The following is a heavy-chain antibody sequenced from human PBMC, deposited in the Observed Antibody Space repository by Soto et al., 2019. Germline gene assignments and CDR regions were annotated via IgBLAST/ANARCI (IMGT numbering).Heavy chain of an antibody. CDR3: ARLYGLRLGELSPPEARLDV. CDR2: IIPIFGTA. Sequence: SVKVSCKASGGTFSSYAISWVRQAPGQGLEWMGGIIPIFGTANYAQKFQGRVTITADESTSTAYMELSSLRSEDTAVYYCARLYGLRLGELSPPEARLDVWGQGTTVTVSS. J-gene: IGHJ6*02. V-gene: IGHV1-69*13. D-gene: IGHD3-16*02. CDR1: GGTFSSYA.